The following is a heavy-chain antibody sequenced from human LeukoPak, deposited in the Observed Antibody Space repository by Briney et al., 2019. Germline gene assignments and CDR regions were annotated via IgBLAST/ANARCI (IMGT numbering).Heavy chain of an antibody. Sequence: GGSLRLSCAASGFTFSSYAMNWVRQAPGKGLEWVSAISGSGGNTYYADSVKGRFTISRDNSKNILYLQMKNLRVEHTAVYYCAKHIVAGISYYFEHWGQGIPVTVSS. J-gene: IGHJ4*02. CDR2: ISGSGGNT. D-gene: IGHD6-19*01. CDR3: AKHIVAGISYYFEH. CDR1: GFTFSSYA. V-gene: IGHV3-23*01.